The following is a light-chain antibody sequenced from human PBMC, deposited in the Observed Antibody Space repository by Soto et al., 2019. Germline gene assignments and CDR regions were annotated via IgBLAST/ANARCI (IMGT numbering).Light chain of an antibody. Sequence: DIQMTQSPSSLSASVGDRVSLTCRAGQNVGSFVNWYQQKPAKAPRLIIYATSNLQSGVPSRSSGSGSVTEFTLTISSVQPEDFATYFCQQSYSAQYTVGQGTKVDSK. J-gene: IGKJ2*01. CDR3: QQSYSAQYT. CDR2: ATS. CDR1: QNVGSF. V-gene: IGKV1-39*01.